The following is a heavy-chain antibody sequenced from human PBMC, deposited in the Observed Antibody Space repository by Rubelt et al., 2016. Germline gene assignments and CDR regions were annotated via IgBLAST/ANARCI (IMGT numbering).Heavy chain of an antibody. CDR1: GGSISSSSYY. J-gene: IGHJ4*02. CDR2: IYYSGST. CDR3: AGPSSSGSYGY. V-gene: IGHV4-39*01. Sequence: QLQLQESGPGLVKPSETLSLTCTVSGGSISSSSYYWGWIRQPPGKGLEWIGSIYYSGSTYYNPSLKSRVTISVDTSKNQCSLKRGAVTAADTAVYYCAGPSSSGSYGYWGQGTLVTVSS. D-gene: IGHD1-26*01.